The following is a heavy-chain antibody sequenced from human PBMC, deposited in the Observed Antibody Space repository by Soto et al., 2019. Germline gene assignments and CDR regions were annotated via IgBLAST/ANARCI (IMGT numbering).Heavy chain of an antibody. Sequence: GPGPRFASETLSLTCTVSGGSISSYYWSWIRQPPGKGLEWIGYIYYSGSTSYNPSLKSRVTISVDTSKNQFSLKLSSVTAADTAVYYCARLRFLEWQDFDYWGQGTLVPSPQ. J-gene: IGHJ4*02. D-gene: IGHD3-3*01. CDR2: IYYSGST. CDR3: ARLRFLEWQDFDY. V-gene: IGHV4-59*08. CDR1: GGSISSYY.